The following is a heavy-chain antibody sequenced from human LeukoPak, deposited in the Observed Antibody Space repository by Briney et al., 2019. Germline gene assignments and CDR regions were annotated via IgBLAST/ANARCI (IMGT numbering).Heavy chain of an antibody. D-gene: IGHD6-13*01. CDR1: GFTFDDYA. V-gene: IGHV3-9*01. J-gene: IGHJ4*02. CDR3: AKGHTPARGGSWYRSVRNFDY. Sequence: SGRSLRLSCAASGFTFDDYAMHWVRQAPGKGLEWVSGISWNSGSIGYADSVKGRFTISRDNAKNSLYLQMNSLRAEDTALYYCAKGHTPARGGSWYRSVRNFDYWGQGTLVTVSS. CDR2: ISWNSGSI.